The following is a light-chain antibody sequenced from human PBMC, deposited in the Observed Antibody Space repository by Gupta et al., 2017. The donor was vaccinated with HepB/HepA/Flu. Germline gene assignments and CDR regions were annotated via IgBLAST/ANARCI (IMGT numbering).Light chain of an antibody. CDR2: WAS. Sequence: DIVMTQAPDCLAVSLGEWAPINCTSSQSVLYTANQRNYLGWYQLKPGQPPKHIIYWASIRESGVRDPFTGSGSGTDLALTISSLQAEAVAVSYCQQYSETPYSFGQGTKVEI. V-gene: IGKV4-1*01. J-gene: IGKJ2*01. CDR3: QQYSETPYS. CDR1: QSVLYTANQRNY.